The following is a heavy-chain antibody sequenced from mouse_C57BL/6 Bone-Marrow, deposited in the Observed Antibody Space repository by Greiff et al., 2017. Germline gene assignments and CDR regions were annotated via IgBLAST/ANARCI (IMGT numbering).Heavy chain of an antibody. CDR3: AHYGSSYDAMDY. CDR1: GYTFTSYW. D-gene: IGHD1-1*01. Sequence: QVQLKQPGAELVKPGASVKVSCKASGYTFTSYWMHWVKQRPGQGLEWIGRIHPSDSDTNYNQKFKGKATLTVDKSSSTAYMQLSSLTSEDSAVYYCAHYGSSYDAMDYWGQGTSVTVSS. CDR2: IHPSDSDT. J-gene: IGHJ4*01. V-gene: IGHV1-74*01.